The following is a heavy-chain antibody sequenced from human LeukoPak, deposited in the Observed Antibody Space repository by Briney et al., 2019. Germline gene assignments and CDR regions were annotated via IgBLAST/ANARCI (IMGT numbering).Heavy chain of an antibody. Sequence: PGGSLRLSCAASGFTFSSYAMSWVRQAPGKGLQWVSAISASGDRTHYADSVRGRFTISRDTSKDTLYLQMNSLRADDTAVYYCARDGFNDRSGDNDGFDMWGQGTMVTVSS. D-gene: IGHD1-1*01. CDR2: ISASGDRT. CDR1: GFTFSSYA. CDR3: ARDGFNDRSGDNDGFDM. J-gene: IGHJ3*02. V-gene: IGHV3-23*01.